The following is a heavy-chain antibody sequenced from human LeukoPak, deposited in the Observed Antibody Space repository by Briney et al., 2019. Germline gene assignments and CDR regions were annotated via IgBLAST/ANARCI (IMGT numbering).Heavy chain of an antibody. CDR1: GYSFTNYD. CDR3: ARVYCSVVVAATRGCYFDS. D-gene: IGHD2-15*01. V-gene: IGHV1-8*01. J-gene: IGHJ4*02. Sequence: ASVKVSCTSSGYSFTNYDIHWVRPATGQGLEWMGWMNPNSGNTGLAQKFQGRVTMTRNTSIITAHMELSSLTSEDTAVYYCARVYCSVVVAATRGCYFDSWGQGTLVTVSS. CDR2: MNPNSGNT.